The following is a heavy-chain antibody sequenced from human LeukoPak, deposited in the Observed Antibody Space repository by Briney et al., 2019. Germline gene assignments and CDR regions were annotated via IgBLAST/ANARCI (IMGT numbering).Heavy chain of an antibody. D-gene: IGHD3-3*01. CDR3: ARGSTIFGHPYYYMDV. CDR2: IIPIFGTA. V-gene: IGHV1-69*13. J-gene: IGHJ6*03. CDR1: GGTFSSYA. Sequence: ASVKVSCKASGGTFSSYAISWVRQAPGQGLEWMGRIIPIFGTANYAQKFQGRVTITADESTSTAYMELSSLRSEDTAVYYCARGSTIFGHPYYYMDVWGKGTTVTVSS.